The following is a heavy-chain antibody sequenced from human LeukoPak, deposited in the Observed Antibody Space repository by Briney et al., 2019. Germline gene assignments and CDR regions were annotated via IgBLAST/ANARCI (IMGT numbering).Heavy chain of an antibody. CDR3: ARGVDTAMARPYNWFDL. V-gene: IGHV4-4*07. Sequence: SETLSLTCTVSGGSISSYYWSWIRQPAGKGLEWIGRIYTSGSTNYNPSLKSRVTMSVDTSKNQFSLKLSSVTAADTAVYYCARGVDTAMARPYNWFDLWGQGTLVTVSS. CDR1: GGSISSYY. D-gene: IGHD5-18*01. J-gene: IGHJ5*02. CDR2: IYTSGST.